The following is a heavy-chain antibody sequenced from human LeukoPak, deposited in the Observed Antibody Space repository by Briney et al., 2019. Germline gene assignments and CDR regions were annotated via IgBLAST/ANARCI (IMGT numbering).Heavy chain of an antibody. CDR2: VHNSGDT. CDR3: ARGRRDGYNLRNFDY. V-gene: IGHV4-59*12. Sequence: SETLSLTCTISGGSISDYYWGWIRQPPGKGLEWIGYVHNSGDTNYNPSLRSRVTISLDTSKNDFSLKLSSVTAADTAVYYCARGRRDGYNLRNFDYWGQGTLVTVSS. J-gene: IGHJ4*02. CDR1: GGSISDYY. D-gene: IGHD5-24*01.